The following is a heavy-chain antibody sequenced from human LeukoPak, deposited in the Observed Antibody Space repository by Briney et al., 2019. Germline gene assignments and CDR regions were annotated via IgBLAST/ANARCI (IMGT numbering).Heavy chain of an antibody. CDR1: GFTFSSYS. J-gene: IGHJ4*02. CDR3: ARDYCSGGSCYKDY. Sequence: GGSLRLSCAASGFTFSSYSMNWVRQAPGKGLEWVSSISSSSSYIYYADSVKGRFTISRDNAKNSLYLQMNSLRAEDTAVYYCARDYCSGGSCYKDYWGQGTLVTVSS. D-gene: IGHD2-15*01. V-gene: IGHV3-21*01. CDR2: ISSSSSYI.